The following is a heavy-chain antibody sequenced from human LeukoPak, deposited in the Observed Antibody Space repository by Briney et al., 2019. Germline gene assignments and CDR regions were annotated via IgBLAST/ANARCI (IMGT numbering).Heavy chain of an antibody. V-gene: IGHV3-21*01. Sequence: GGSLRLSCAASGFTFSNYNMNWVRQAPGKGLEWVSSIRSSTTYVYYADSVKGRFTISRDNAKNSLYLQMNSLRAEDTAVYYCARDPKGWELLPIPVDYWGQGTLVTVSS. CDR3: ARDPKGWELLPIPVDY. CDR1: GFTFSNYN. CDR2: IRSSTTYV. J-gene: IGHJ4*02. D-gene: IGHD1-26*01.